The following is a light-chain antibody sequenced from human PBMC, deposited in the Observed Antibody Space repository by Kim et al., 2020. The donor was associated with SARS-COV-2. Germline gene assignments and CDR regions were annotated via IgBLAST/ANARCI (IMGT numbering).Light chain of an antibody. CDR3: QQYNQWPPWT. CDR1: QSVSSN. J-gene: IGKJ1*01. Sequence: SSGERATLACRASQSVSSNLAWYQQKPGQAPRLVIHGASTRATGIPARFSGSGSGTEFTLTISSLQSEDFAVYYCQQYNQWPPWTFGQGTKVEIK. V-gene: IGKV3-15*01. CDR2: GAS.